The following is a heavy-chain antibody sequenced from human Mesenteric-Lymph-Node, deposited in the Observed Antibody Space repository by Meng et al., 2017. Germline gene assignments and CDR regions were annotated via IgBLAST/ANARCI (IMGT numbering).Heavy chain of an antibody. Sequence: GESLKISCKGSGYNLATYWIGWVRQMPGKGLEWMGIIYPGDFDTRYSPSFQGQVTMSVDKSIGTAYLQWSSLKASDTAMYYCARQTSGLDYWGQGTLVTVSS. V-gene: IGHV5-51*01. D-gene: IGHD3-10*01. CDR3: ARQTSGLDY. CDR2: IYPGDFDT. CDR1: GYNLATYW. J-gene: IGHJ4*02.